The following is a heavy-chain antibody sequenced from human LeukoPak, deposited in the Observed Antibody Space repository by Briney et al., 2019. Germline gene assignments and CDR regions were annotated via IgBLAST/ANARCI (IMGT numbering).Heavy chain of an antibody. J-gene: IGHJ4*02. V-gene: IGHV4-59*01. Sequence: SETLSLTCTASGGSISSYYWSWIRQPPGKGLEWIGYIYYSGSTNYNPSLKSRVTISVDTSKSQFSLKLSSVTAADTAVYYCARDLGGSSAWLVRYFDYWGQGTLVTVSS. CDR3: ARDLGGSSAWLVRYFDY. D-gene: IGHD6-19*01. CDR2: IYYSGST. CDR1: GGSISSYY.